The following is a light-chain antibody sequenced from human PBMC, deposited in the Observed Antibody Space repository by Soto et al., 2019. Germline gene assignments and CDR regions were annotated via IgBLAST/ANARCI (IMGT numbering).Light chain of an antibody. CDR3: SSYTTSSTVV. J-gene: IGLJ2*01. CDR2: EVS. V-gene: IGLV2-14*01. Sequence: QSVLTQPASVSGSPGQSITISCTGTSSDVGGYNYVSWYQQLPGKVPKLMIYEVSNRPSGVSNRFSGSKSGNTASLTISGLQAEDEADYYCSSYTTSSTVVFGGGTKLTVL. CDR1: SSDVGGYNY.